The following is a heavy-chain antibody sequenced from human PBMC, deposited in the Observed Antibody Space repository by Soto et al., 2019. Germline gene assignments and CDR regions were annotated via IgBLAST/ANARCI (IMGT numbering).Heavy chain of an antibody. D-gene: IGHD7-27*01. Sequence: QSQTLSLTCAISGDSVSSNSAAWNWIRQSPSRGLEWLGRTYYRSKWYNEYAVSVKSRITINPDTSKNQFSLQLNSVTPGDTAVYYCAREALAGDAFDIWGQGTMVTVSS. V-gene: IGHV6-1*01. CDR1: GDSVSSNSAA. CDR3: AREALAGDAFDI. J-gene: IGHJ3*02. CDR2: TYYRSKWYN.